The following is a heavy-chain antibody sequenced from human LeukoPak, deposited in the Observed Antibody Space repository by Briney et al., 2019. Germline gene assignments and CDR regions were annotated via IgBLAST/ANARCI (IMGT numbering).Heavy chain of an antibody. CDR2: ISGSGGST. D-gene: IGHD2-15*01. Sequence: GGSLRLSCAASGFTFSSYAMSWVRQAPGKGLEWVSAISGSGGSTYYADSVKGRFTISRDNSKNTLYLQMNSLGAEDTAVYYCAKGRGCSGGSCPFDYWGQGTLVTVSS. J-gene: IGHJ4*02. V-gene: IGHV3-23*01. CDR3: AKGRGCSGGSCPFDY. CDR1: GFTFSSYA.